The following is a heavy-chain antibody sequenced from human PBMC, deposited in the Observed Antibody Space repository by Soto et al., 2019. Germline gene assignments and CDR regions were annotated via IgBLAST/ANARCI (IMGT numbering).Heavy chain of an antibody. CDR2: IIPFFKAT. CDR1: GGTFSSHA. J-gene: IGHJ6*02. D-gene: IGHD3-16*01. V-gene: IGHV1-69*13. Sequence: SVKVSCKASGGTFSSHAISWVRQAPGQGLEWMGGIIPFFKATNYAQRFQGRVTITADDSTSTAYMDLYSLRSEDTAVYYCARDVPLNYYDGTFSYYAMDVWGQATKVTVYS. CDR3: ARDVPLNYYDGTFSYYAMDV.